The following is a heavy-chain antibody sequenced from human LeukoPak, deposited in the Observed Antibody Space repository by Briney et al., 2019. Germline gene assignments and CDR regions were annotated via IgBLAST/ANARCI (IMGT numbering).Heavy chain of an antibody. J-gene: IGHJ3*02. CDR3: AGVSSGYSPHDAFDI. CDR1: GGSISSTSYY. D-gene: IGHD3-22*01. CDR2: IYYSGST. V-gene: IGHV4-39*07. Sequence: SETLSLTCTVSGGSISSTSYYWGWIRQPPGKGLEWIGNIYYSGSTYYNPSLKSRVTISVDTSKNQFSLKLSSVTAADTAVYYCAGVSSGYSPHDAFDIWGQGTMVTVSS.